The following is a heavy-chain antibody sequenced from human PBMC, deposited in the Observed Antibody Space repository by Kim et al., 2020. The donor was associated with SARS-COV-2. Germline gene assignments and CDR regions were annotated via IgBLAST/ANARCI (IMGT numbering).Heavy chain of an antibody. Sequence: SETLSLTCTVSGYSISSGYYWGWIRQPPGKGLEWIGSIYHSGSTFYNPSLKSRVTISVDTSKNQFSLKLSSVTAADTAVYYCARENSQLLFDYWGQGTLV. CDR2: IYHSGST. CDR3: ARENSQLLFDY. D-gene: IGHD2-2*01. J-gene: IGHJ4*02. CDR1: GYSISSGYY. V-gene: IGHV4-38-2*02.